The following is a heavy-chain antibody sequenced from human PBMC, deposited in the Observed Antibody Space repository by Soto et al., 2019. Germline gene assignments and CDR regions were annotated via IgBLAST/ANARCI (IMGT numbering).Heavy chain of an antibody. CDR3: ARGGRYSSSLYAFDI. CDR2: ISYDGSNK. Sequence: GGSLRLSCAASGFTFSSYAMHWARQAPGKGLEWVAVISYDGSNKYYADSVKGRFTISRDNSKNTLYLQMNSLRAEDTAVYYCARGGRYSSSLYAFDIWGQGTMVTVSS. D-gene: IGHD6-6*01. V-gene: IGHV3-30-3*01. CDR1: GFTFSSYA. J-gene: IGHJ3*02.